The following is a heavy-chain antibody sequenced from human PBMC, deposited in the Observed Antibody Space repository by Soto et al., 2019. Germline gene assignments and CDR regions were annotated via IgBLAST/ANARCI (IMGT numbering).Heavy chain of an antibody. D-gene: IGHD3-3*01. V-gene: IGHV1-18*04. CDR3: ARASLTIFGAPYGMDV. CDR1: GYPFTRYS. J-gene: IGHJ6*02. CDR2: ISGYNGDT. Sequence: ASVKVSCKASGYPFTRYSIRWVRQAPGQGLEWMGWISGYNGDTEYSKNFQGRLTMTIDTSTTTASMELRSLRSDDTAVYYCARASLTIFGAPYGMDVWGQGTSVTVSS.